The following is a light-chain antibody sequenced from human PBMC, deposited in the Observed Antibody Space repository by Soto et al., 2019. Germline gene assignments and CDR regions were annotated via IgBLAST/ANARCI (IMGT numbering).Light chain of an antibody. CDR1: QSISPW. CDR3: LQYHTYRT. Sequence: DIQMTQSPSTLSASVGERVTITCRASQSISPWLAWYQQKPGKAPKLLIFDASNLESGVPSRFSGSGSGTEFTLTISSLQPDDFATYYCLQYHTYRTFGQGTKVDI. V-gene: IGKV1-5*01. J-gene: IGKJ1*01. CDR2: DAS.